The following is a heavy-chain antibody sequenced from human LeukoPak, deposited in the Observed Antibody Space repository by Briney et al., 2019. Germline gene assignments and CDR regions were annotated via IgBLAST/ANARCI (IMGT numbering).Heavy chain of an antibody. J-gene: IGHJ6*02. V-gene: IGHV4-4*07. Sequence: SETLSLTCTVSGGSISSYYWSWIRQPAGKGLEWIGRIYTSGSTNYNPSLKSRVTMSVDTSKNQFSLKLSSVTAADTAVYYCASPGAPDYDFWSGWHYYGTDVWGQGTTVTVSS. D-gene: IGHD3-3*01. CDR3: ASPGAPDYDFWSGWHYYGTDV. CDR2: IYTSGST. CDR1: GGSISSYY.